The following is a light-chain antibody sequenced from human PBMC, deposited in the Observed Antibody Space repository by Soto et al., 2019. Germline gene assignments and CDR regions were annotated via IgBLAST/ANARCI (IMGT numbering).Light chain of an antibody. CDR1: SSNIGAGYD. J-gene: IGLJ3*02. CDR2: GNS. Sequence: QSALTQPPSVSGAPGQRVTISCTGSSSNIGAGYDVHWYQQLPGTAPKLLIYGNSNRPSGVPDRFSGSKSGTSASLAITGLQAEDEADYYCQSYDSSLSVCVFGGGTKLTVL. CDR3: QSYDSSLSVCV. V-gene: IGLV1-40*01.